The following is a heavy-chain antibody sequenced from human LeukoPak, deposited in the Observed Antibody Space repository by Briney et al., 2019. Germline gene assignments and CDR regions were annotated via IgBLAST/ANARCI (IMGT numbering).Heavy chain of an antibody. CDR1: GFTFSSYS. Sequence: GGSLRLSCAASGFTFSSYSMNWVRQAPGKGLEWVSSISSSSSYIYYADSVKGRFTISRDNTKNSLYLQMNSLRAEDTAVYYCASSMVRGVIDYMDVWGKGTTVTVSS. D-gene: IGHD3-10*01. J-gene: IGHJ6*03. V-gene: IGHV3-21*01. CDR2: ISSSSSYI. CDR3: ASSMVRGVIDYMDV.